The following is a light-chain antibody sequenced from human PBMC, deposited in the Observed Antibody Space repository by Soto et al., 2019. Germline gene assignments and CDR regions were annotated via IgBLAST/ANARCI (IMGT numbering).Light chain of an antibody. CDR3: QKYDRAPFT. CDR1: QTIDSN. Sequence: IVMTQSPGTLSVFPGGSATLSCTASQTIDSNLAWYQQKPGQAPRLLIYGSSTRATGIPVRFSGSGSGTDFTLTINSLQPEDIATYYCQKYDRAPFTFGPGTKVDIK. J-gene: IGKJ3*01. CDR2: GSS. V-gene: IGKV3-15*01.